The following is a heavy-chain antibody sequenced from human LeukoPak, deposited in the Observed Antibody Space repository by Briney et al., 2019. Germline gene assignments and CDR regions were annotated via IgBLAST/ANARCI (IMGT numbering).Heavy chain of an antibody. CDR3: ASASPHYGMDV. CDR2: INSDGSAT. CDR1: GFPFSSYW. Sequence: GGSLRLSCAASGFPFSSYWMHWVRQVPGKGLLWVSRINSDGSATIYADSVRGRFTISRDNAKNTLYLQMSGLRVEDTAVYHCASASPHYGMDVWGQGTTVTVSS. J-gene: IGHJ6*02. V-gene: IGHV3-74*01.